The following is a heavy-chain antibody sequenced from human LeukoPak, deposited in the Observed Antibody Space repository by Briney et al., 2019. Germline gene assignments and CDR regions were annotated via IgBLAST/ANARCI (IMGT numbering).Heavy chain of an antibody. CDR2: IYYSGTT. V-gene: IGHV4-59*01. D-gene: IGHD2-15*01. Sequence: SETLSLTCTVSGGSISNYYWNWIRQPPGKGLEWIGYIYYSGTTNYNPSLKSRVSMSVDTSKNQFSLKLSSVTAEDTAVYYCARDRGIGSGPPRAFDIWGQGTMVTVSS. CDR3: ARDRGIGSGPPRAFDI. CDR1: GGSISNYY. J-gene: IGHJ3*02.